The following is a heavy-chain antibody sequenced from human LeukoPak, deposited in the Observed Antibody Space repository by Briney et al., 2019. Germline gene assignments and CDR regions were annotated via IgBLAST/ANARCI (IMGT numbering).Heavy chain of an antibody. Sequence: SETLSLTCTVSGGSVSSGTYYWSWIRQPPGKGLEWIGEINHSGSTNYNPSLKSRVTISVDTSKNQFSLKLSSVTAADTAVYYCARVGATESDYWGQGTLVTVSS. CDR2: INHSGST. J-gene: IGHJ4*02. CDR1: GGSVSSGTYY. D-gene: IGHD1-26*01. V-gene: IGHV4-39*07. CDR3: ARVGATESDY.